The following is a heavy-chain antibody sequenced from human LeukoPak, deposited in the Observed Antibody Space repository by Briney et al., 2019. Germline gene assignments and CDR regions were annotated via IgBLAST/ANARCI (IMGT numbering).Heavy chain of an antibody. Sequence: GRTLRLSCAASGFTFSSYSMNWVRQAPGKGPEWVSSICSSSSYIYYADSVKGRFTISRDNAKNSLYLQMNSLRAEDTAVYYCARGLGYCSSTSCYDYYYYYMDVWGKGTTVSVSS. CDR2: ICSSSSYI. CDR3: ARGLGYCSSTSCYDYYYYYMDV. J-gene: IGHJ6*03. CDR1: GFTFSSYS. V-gene: IGHV3-21*01. D-gene: IGHD2-2*01.